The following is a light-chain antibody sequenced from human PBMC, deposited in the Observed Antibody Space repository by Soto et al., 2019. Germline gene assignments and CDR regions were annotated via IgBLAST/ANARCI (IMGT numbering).Light chain of an antibody. CDR2: DAS. V-gene: IGKV1-33*01. CDR3: QQYEDIPPT. Sequence: DIQMTQSPSSLTASVGDSVTITCQASQDITNYLNWYQHKPGKAPKLLIYDASNLEPGVPSRFSGRGSGRDFTFTISSLQPEDTATYYCQQYEDIPPTFGQGKRLDIK. CDR1: QDITNY. J-gene: IGKJ5*01.